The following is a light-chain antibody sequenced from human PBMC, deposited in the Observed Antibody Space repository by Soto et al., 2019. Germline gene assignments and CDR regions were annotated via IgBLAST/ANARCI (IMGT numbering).Light chain of an antibody. Sequence: EIVMTQSPATLSVSPGETATLSCRARQSVSSNLAWYQQKPGQGPRLLISVTFTRATGIPARFSGSGSATEFTLTNSSLQSEEVAVYYCQQYKNWPPLTCGGGTKVEIK. J-gene: IGKJ4*01. V-gene: IGKV3-15*01. CDR2: VTF. CDR1: QSVSSN. CDR3: QQYKNWPPLT.